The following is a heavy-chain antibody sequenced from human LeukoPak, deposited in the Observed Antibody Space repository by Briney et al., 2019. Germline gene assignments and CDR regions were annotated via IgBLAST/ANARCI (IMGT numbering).Heavy chain of an antibody. D-gene: IGHD6-19*01. V-gene: IGHV3-48*03. CDR1: GFTFSSYE. Sequence: GGSLRLSCAASGFTFSSYEMNWVRHAPGKGLEWLSYISRSGGTIYADSVKGRFTISRDNAKNSLYLQMNSLRAEDTAVYYCARDRSGWYRWFDPWGQGTLVTVSS. CDR3: ARDRSGWYRWFDP. CDR2: ISRSGGTI. J-gene: IGHJ5*02.